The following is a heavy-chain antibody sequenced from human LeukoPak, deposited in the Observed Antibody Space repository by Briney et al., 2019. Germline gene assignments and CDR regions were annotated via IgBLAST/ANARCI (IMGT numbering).Heavy chain of an antibody. CDR1: GYSFNTFR. V-gene: IGHV5-51*01. D-gene: IGHD2-21*01. CDR3: ASLRSYSDAFDI. Sequence: RGESLKISCKGSGYSFNTFRIAWVRQMPGKGLEWMGIIFPSDSDTRYSPSFQGQVTFSADKSISTAYLQWSSLKASDTAMYYCASLRSYSDAFDIWGQGTMVTVSS. J-gene: IGHJ3*02. CDR2: IFPSDSDT.